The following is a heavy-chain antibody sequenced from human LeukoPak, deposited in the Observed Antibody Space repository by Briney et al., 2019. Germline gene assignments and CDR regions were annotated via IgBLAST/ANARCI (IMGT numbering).Heavy chain of an antibody. CDR3: ARELGYDFWSGYSFDY. D-gene: IGHD3-3*01. Sequence: GGSLRLSCAASGFTFSSYAMHWVRQAPGKGLEWVAVISYDGSNKYYADSVKGRFTISRDNSKNTLYLQMNSLRAEDTAVYYCARELGYDFWSGYSFDYWGQGTLVTVSS. CDR2: ISYDGSNK. CDR1: GFTFSSYA. V-gene: IGHV3-30-3*01. J-gene: IGHJ4*02.